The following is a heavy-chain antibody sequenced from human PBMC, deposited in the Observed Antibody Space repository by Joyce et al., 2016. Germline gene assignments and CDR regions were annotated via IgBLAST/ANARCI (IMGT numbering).Heavy chain of an antibody. D-gene: IGHD1-26*01. Sequence: EVQLVESGGGLVQPGGSLRLSGTASGFTFSGYGMHGVRQVSGKGLVWVSHISMYESSTRYADSVKGRFTISRDNAKNTLYLHMNSLRTEDTAVYYCARTGGSYYDYYYDGLDVWGQGTTVIVSS. J-gene: IGHJ6*02. CDR2: ISMYESST. CDR3: ARTGGSYYDYYYDGLDV. V-gene: IGHV3-74*01. CDR1: GFTFSGYG.